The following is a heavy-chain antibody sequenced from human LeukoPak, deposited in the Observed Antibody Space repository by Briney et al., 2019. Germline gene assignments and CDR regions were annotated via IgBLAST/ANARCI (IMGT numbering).Heavy chain of an antibody. CDR1: GYTFTGYY. J-gene: IGHJ4*02. Sequence: ASVKVSCKASGYTFTGYYMHWVRQAPGQGLEWMGWINPNSGGTNYAQKFQGRVTMTRDTSISTVYMELSRLRSDDTALYYWAKGIVGATTGDWGQGTPVTVSS. CDR2: INPNSGGT. D-gene: IGHD1-26*01. V-gene: IGHV1-2*02. CDR3: AKGIVGATTGD.